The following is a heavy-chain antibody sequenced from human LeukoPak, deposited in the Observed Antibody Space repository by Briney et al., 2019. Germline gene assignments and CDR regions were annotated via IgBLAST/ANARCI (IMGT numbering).Heavy chain of an antibody. CDR1: GGSISSYY. J-gene: IGHJ3*02. V-gene: IGHV4-4*07. Sequence: SETLSPTCTVSGGSISSYYWSWIRQPAGKGLEWIGRIYTSGSTNYNPSLKSRVTMSVDTSKNQFSLKLSSVTAADTAVYYCARYTAMVHAFDIWGQGTMVTVSS. CDR2: IYTSGST. D-gene: IGHD5-18*01. CDR3: ARYTAMVHAFDI.